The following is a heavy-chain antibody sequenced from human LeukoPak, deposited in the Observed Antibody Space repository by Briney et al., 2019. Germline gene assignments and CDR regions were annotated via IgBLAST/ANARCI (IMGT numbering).Heavy chain of an antibody. D-gene: IGHD1-14*01. CDR2: ISAYNGNT. J-gene: IGHJ4*02. CDR1: GYTFTSYD. V-gene: IGHV1-18*01. CDR3: ARGKWPISRTLIDY. Sequence: GASVKVSCKASGYTFTSYDINWVRQAPGQGLEWMGWISAYNGNTNYAQKLQGRVTMTTDTSTSTAYMELRSLRSDDTAVYYCARGKWPISRTLIDYWGQGILVTVSS.